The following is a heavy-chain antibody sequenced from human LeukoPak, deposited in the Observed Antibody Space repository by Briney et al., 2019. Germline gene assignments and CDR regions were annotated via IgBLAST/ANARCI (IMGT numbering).Heavy chain of an antibody. V-gene: IGHV4-30-4*01. D-gene: IGHD3-22*01. Sequence: SQTLSLTCTVSGGSISSGDYYWSWIRQPPGKGLEWIGYIYYSGSTYYNPSLKSRVTISVDTSKNQFSLKLSSVTAADTAVYYCARHEGWRYYYDNQTAWRGPHDAFDIWGQGTMVTVSS. CDR3: ARHEGWRYYYDNQTAWRGPHDAFDI. CDR2: IYYSGST. J-gene: IGHJ3*02. CDR1: GGSISSGDYY.